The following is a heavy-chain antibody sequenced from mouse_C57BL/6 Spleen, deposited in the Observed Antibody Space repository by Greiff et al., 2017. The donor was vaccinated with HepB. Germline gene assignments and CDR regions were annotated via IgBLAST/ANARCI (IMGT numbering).Heavy chain of an antibody. J-gene: IGHJ3*01. CDR2: IYWDDDK. CDR3: ALSIYYDYDYAWFAY. CDR1: GFSLSTSGMG. Sequence: QVTLKESGPGILQSSQTLSLTCSFSGFSLSTSGMGVSWIRQPSGKGLEWLAHIYWDDDKRYNPSLKSRLTISKDTSRNQVFLKITSVDTADTATYYCALSIYYDYDYAWFAYWGQGTLVTVSA. V-gene: IGHV8-12*01. D-gene: IGHD2-4*01.